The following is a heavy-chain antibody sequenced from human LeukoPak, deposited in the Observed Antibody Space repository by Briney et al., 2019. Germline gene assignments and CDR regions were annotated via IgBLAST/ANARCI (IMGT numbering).Heavy chain of an antibody. CDR1: GFTFSSYS. Sequence: GESLKISCAASGFTFSSYSMNWVRQAPGKGLEWVSSISSSSSYIYYADSVKGRFTISRDNAKNSLYLQMNSLRAEDTAVYYCARDWYGSGSYAWSPERWFDPWGQGTLVTVSS. CDR2: ISSSSSYI. CDR3: ARDWYGSGSYAWSPERWFDP. J-gene: IGHJ5*02. V-gene: IGHV3-21*01. D-gene: IGHD3-10*01.